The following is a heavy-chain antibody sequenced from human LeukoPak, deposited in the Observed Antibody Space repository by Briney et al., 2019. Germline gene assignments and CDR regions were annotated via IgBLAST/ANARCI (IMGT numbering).Heavy chain of an antibody. CDR1: GFTFSSYG. D-gene: IGHD2-21*02. CDR2: IRYDGSNK. V-gene: IGHV3-30*02. CDR3: AKDRGDFPPYFDY. J-gene: IGHJ4*02. Sequence: GGSLRLSCAASGFTFSSYGMHWVRQAPGKGLEWVAFIRYDGSNKYYADSVKGRFTISRDNSKNTLYLQMNSPRAEDTAVYYCAKDRGDFPPYFDYWGQGTLVTVSS.